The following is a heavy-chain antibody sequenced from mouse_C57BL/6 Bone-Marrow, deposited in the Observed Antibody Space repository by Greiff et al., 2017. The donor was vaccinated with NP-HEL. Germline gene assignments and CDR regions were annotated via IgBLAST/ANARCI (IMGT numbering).Heavy chain of an antibody. CDR1: GYSITSAY. CDR2: ISYRGST. Sequence: EVKLQQSGPGLAKPSQTLSLTCSVTGYSITSAYWNWIRKFPGNKLEYMGYISYRGSTYYNPSLKSRISITRDTSKNQYYLQVNSVTTEDTATYYCARSSPYWYFDVWGTGTTVTVSS. CDR3: ARSSPYWYFDV. J-gene: IGHJ1*03. D-gene: IGHD6-2*01. V-gene: IGHV3-8*01.